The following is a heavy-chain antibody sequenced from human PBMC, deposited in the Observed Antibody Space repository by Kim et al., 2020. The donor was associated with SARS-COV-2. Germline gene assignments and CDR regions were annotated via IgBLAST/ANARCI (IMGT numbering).Heavy chain of an antibody. CDR3: ARDLGSDNWGGYYYYGMDV. CDR1: GFTFSSYS. Sequence: GGSLRLSCAASGFTFSSYSMNWVRQAPGKGLEWVSSISSSSSYIYYADSVKGRFTISRDNAKNSLYLQMNSLRAEDTAVYYCARDLGSDNWGGYYYYGMDVWGQVTTVTVSS. D-gene: IGHD7-27*01. J-gene: IGHJ6*02. CDR2: ISSSSSYI. V-gene: IGHV3-21*01.